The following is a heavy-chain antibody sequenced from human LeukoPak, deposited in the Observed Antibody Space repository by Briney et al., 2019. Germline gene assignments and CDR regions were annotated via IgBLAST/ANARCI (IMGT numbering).Heavy chain of an antibody. CDR3: AREGLVEGGWYSSSWYYFDY. J-gene: IGHJ4*02. Sequence: SQTLSLTCSVSGGSISSDDYYWSWIRQPPGKGLEWIGSIYYSGSTYYNPSLKSRVTISVDTSKNQFSLKLSSVTAADTAVYYCAREGLVEGGWYSSSWYYFDYWGQGTLVTVSS. D-gene: IGHD6-13*01. V-gene: IGHV4-39*07. CDR2: IYYSGST. CDR1: GGSISSDDYY.